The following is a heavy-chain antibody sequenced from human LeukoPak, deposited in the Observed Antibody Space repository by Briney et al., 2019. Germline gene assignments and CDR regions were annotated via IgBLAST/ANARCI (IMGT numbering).Heavy chain of an antibody. V-gene: IGHV4-4*07. CDR2: IYTSGST. CDR1: GGSISSYY. Sequence: SETLSLTCTVSGGSISSYYWSWIRQPAGKGLEWIGRIYTSGSTNYNPSLKSRVTMSVDTSKNQFSLKLSSVTAADTAVYYCARDKGSSWYELNWFDPWGQGTLVTVSS. CDR3: ARDKGSSWYELNWFDP. D-gene: IGHD6-13*01. J-gene: IGHJ5*02.